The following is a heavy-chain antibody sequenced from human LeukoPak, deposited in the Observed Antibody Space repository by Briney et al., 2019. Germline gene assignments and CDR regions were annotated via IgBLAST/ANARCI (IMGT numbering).Heavy chain of an antibody. CDR1: GFTVSSNY. Sequence: GGSLRLSCAASGFTVSSNYMSWVRQAPGKGLEWVSVIYSGGSTYYADSVKGRFTISRDNAKNSLYLQMNSLRAEDTAVYYCARSAGVDYLDYWGQGTLVTVSS. CDR3: ARSAGVDYLDY. V-gene: IGHV3-53*01. CDR2: IYSGGST. J-gene: IGHJ4*02.